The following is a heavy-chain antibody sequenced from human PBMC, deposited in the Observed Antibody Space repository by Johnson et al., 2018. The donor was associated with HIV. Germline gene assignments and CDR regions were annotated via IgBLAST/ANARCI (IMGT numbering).Heavy chain of an antibody. Sequence: VQLVESGGGVVQPGGSLRLSCAASGFTFDDYGMSWVRQAPGKGLQWVSGINWNGGSTGYADSVKGRFTISSDNAKKSLYLHMNSLRAEDTAFYYWARGTNYYDSSNYQVGNAFDFWGQGTRVTVSS. D-gene: IGHD3-22*01. V-gene: IGHV3-20*04. CDR1: GFTFDDYG. J-gene: IGHJ3*01. CDR3: ARGTNYYDSSNYQVGNAFDF. CDR2: INWNGGST.